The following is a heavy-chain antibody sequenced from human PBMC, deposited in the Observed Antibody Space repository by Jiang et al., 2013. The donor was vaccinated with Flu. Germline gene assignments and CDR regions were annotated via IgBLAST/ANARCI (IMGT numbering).Heavy chain of an antibody. CDR1: GYSISSGYY. V-gene: IGHV4-38-2*01. D-gene: IGHD6-13*01. J-gene: IGHJ4*02. CDR3: ARAAHTYSSSWYGGYYFDY. CDR2: IYHSGST. Sequence: LLKPSETLSLTCAVSGYSISSGYYWGWIRQPPGKGLEWIGSIYHSGSTYYNPSLKSRVTISVDTSKNQFSLKLSSVTAADTAVYYCARAAHTYSSSWYGGYYFDYWGQGTLVTVSS.